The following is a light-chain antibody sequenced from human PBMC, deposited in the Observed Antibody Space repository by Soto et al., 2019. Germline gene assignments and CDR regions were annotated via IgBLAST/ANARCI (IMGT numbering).Light chain of an antibody. J-gene: IGLJ1*01. CDR1: SSDVGGYNY. CDR2: EVS. Sequence: QSVLTQPASVSGSPGQSITISCTGTSSDVGGYNYVSWYQQHPGKAPKLMIYEVSNRPSGVSNRFSGSKSGNTASLTISGLQAEDEADYYCSSYTSSNTPHYVFGTGTKLTVL. CDR3: SSYTSSNTPHYV. V-gene: IGLV2-14*01.